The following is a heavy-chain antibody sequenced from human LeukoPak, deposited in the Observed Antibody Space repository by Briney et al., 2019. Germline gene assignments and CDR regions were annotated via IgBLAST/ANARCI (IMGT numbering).Heavy chain of an antibody. CDR2: IIISGFTI. CDR3: ARDGKRRITMVRGVDWIRQIDY. Sequence: GGSLRLSCAASGFTFSIYEMNWVCPAPGKGLGWVSYIIISGFTIYYADSVKSRCTISRDNAKNSLYLQMNGLRADDTAVYYCARDGKRRITMVRGVDWIRQIDYWGQGTLVTVSS. J-gene: IGHJ4*02. D-gene: IGHD3-10*01. V-gene: IGHV3-48*03. CDR1: GFTFSIYE.